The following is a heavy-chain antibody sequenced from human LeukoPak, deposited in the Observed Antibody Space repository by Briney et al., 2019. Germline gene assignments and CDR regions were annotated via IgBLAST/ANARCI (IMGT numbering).Heavy chain of an antibody. CDR1: GGTFSSYA. J-gene: IGHJ4*02. CDR3: ARDSGYSGSYGDFDY. CDR2: IIPIFGTA. D-gene: IGHD1-26*01. V-gene: IGHV1-69*13. Sequence: ASVKVSCKASGGTFSSYAISWVRQAPGQGLEWMGGIIPIFGTANYAQKFQGRVTITADESTSTAYMELSSLRSEDTAVYYCARDSGYSGSYGDFDYWGQGTLVTVSS.